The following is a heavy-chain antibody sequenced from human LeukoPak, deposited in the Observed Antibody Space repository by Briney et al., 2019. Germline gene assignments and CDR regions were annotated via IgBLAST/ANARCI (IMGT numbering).Heavy chain of an antibody. CDR3: ARERSGCSYTFDY. CDR1: GFTVSSNY. D-gene: IGHD6-19*01. CDR2: IYSDGST. J-gene: IGHJ4*02. V-gene: IGHV3-53*01. Sequence: PGGSLRLSCAASGFTVSSNYMSWVRQAPGKGREWVSIIYSDGSTYYADYVKGRFTISRDNSNNTLCLQMNSLRAEDTAVYYCARERSGCSYTFDYWRQGTLVTVSS.